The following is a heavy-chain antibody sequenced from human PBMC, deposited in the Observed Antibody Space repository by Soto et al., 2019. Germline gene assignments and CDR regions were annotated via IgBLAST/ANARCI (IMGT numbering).Heavy chain of an antibody. CDR2: IYSGGST. CDR1: GFTVSSNY. V-gene: IGHV3-53*04. J-gene: IGHJ6*03. D-gene: IGHD4-17*01. Sequence: GGSLRLSCAASGFTVSSNYMSWVRQAPGKGLEWVSVIYSGGSTYYADSVKGRFTISRHNSKNTLYLQMNSLRAEDTAVYYCARDRTVTRSKYYYYYMDVWGKGTTVTVSS. CDR3: ARDRTVTRSKYYYYYMDV.